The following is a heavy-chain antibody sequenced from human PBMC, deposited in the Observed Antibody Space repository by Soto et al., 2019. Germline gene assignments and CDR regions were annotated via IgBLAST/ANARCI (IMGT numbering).Heavy chain of an antibody. Sequence: LXLCGACCGFTVRSFGMSWVRQAPGKGLERVSAISGSGGSTYYADSVKGRFTISRDNSKNTLYLQMNSLRAEDTAVYYCAKEDWYFDLWGRGTLVTVSS. CDR2: ISGSGGST. CDR1: GFTVRSFG. V-gene: IGHV3-23*01. CDR3: AKEDWYFDL. J-gene: IGHJ2*01.